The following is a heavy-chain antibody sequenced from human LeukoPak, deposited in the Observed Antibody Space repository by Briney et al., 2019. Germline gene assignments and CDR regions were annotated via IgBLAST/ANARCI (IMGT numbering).Heavy chain of an antibody. D-gene: IGHD6-19*01. J-gene: IGHJ4*02. CDR1: GFTFINYA. Sequence: GGSLRFSCAASGFTFINYAMNWVRQAPGKGLEWVSALSFSGLTTYYADSVRGRFTISRDNSKSTLYLQMNSLRAEDTALYYCARPTSGWYAGGFDYWGQGILVTVSS. V-gene: IGHV3-23*01. CDR3: ARPTSGWYAGGFDY. CDR2: LSFSGLTT.